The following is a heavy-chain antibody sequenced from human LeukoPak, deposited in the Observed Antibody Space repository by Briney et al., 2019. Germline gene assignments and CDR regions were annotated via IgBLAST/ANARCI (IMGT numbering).Heavy chain of an antibody. J-gene: IGHJ5*02. CDR3: ARRGIVVVYNWFDP. V-gene: IGHV4-34*01. Sequence: SETLSLTCAVYGGSLSGYYWSWIRQPPGKGLEWIGEINHSGSTNYNPSLKSRVTISVDTSKNQFSLKLSSVTAADTAVYYCARRGIVVVYNWFDPWGQGTLVTVSS. CDR2: INHSGST. D-gene: IGHD3-22*01. CDR1: GGSLSGYY.